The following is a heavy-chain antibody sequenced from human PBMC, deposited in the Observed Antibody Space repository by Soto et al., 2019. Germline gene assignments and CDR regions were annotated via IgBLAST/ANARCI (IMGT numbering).Heavy chain of an antibody. D-gene: IGHD3-3*01. Sequence: GSLRLSCAASGFTFSNAWMNWVRQAPGKGLEWVGRIKSKTDGGTTDYAAPVKGRFTISRDDSKNTLYLQMNSLKTEDTAVYYCTTRFDFWSGYPALYGMDVWGQGTTVTVSS. CDR3: TTRFDFWSGYPALYGMDV. CDR2: IKSKTDGGTT. J-gene: IGHJ6*02. CDR1: GFTFSNAW. V-gene: IGHV3-15*07.